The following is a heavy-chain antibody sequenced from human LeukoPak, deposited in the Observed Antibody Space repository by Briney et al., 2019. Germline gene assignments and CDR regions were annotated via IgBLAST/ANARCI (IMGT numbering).Heavy chain of an antibody. J-gene: IGHJ3*02. CDR2: INPSGGST. CDR3: ATPYGDHRVGNAFDI. V-gene: IGHV1-46*01. D-gene: IGHD4-17*01. Sequence: ASVKVSCKSSGYTFTSYYMHWVRQAPGQGLEWMGIINPSGGSTSYAQKFQGRVTMTRDTSTSTVYMELSSLRSEDTAVYYCATPYGDHRVGNAFDIWGQGTMVTVSS. CDR1: GYTFTSYY.